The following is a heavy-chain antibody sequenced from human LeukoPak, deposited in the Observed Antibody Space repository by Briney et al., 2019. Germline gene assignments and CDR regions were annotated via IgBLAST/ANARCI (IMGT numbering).Heavy chain of an antibody. D-gene: IGHD3-10*01. V-gene: IGHV3-7*01. J-gene: IGHJ4*02. CDR1: GFTFSSYW. CDR2: IKQDGSEK. Sequence: PGGSLRLSCAASGFTFSSYWMSWVRQAPGKGLEWVANIKQDGSEKYYVDSVKGRFTISRDNAKNSLYLQMNSLRAEDTAVYYCARDFKGYGSGSYYNGNSFDYWGQGTQVTVSS. CDR3: ARDFKGYGSGSYYNGNSFDY.